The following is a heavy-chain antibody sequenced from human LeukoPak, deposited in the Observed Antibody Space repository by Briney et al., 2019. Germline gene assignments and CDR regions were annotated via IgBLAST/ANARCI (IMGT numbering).Heavy chain of an antibody. D-gene: IGHD4-11*01. CDR1: GGSISSGGSY. J-gene: IGHJ6*02. V-gene: IGHV4-31*03. CDR2: IDYTWST. Sequence: SETLCLTCTVSGGSISSGGSYWSWIRQHAGKGLEWIGYIDYTWSTYYNPSLKSRVTISVDPSKNQCSLKLSSLTAPNTAVYYCATLTTVTTYYYYGMDVWGQGNTVTVSS. CDR3: ATLTTVTTYYYYGMDV.